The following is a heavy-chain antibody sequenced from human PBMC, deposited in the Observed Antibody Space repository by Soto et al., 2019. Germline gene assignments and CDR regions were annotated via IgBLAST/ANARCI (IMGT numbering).Heavy chain of an antibody. Sequence: GSLRLSCAASVFTVSSFGMNWVRQAPGKGLEWFSPLSPNGGSTYYAESVKGWFTISRDNAKNTPFLQMDSLRAEDTAVYFCAKSKDSTIFGVVIYYFDTWGQGALVTVSS. J-gene: IGHJ4*02. CDR2: LSPNGGST. CDR3: AKSKDSTIFGVVIYYFDT. CDR1: VFTVSSFG. D-gene: IGHD3-3*01. V-gene: IGHV3-23*01.